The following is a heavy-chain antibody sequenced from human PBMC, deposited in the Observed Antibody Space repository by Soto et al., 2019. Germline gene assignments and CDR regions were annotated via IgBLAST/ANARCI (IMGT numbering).Heavy chain of an antibody. CDR2: IYYSGTT. CDR3: AKTGPYDILTYWYFEL. CDR1: GDSISSSSYY. J-gene: IGHJ2*01. D-gene: IGHD3-9*01. V-gene: IGHV4-39*01. Sequence: SETLSLTCIVSGDSISSSSYYWVWIRQPPGKGLEWIGSIYYSGTTYYNPSLESRVTISIDTSKNQFSLKVSSLTAADTAVYYCAKTGPYDILTYWYFELWGRGTLVTVSS.